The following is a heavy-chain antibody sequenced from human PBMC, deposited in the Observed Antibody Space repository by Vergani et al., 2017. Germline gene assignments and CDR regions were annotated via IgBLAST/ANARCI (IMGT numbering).Heavy chain of an antibody. Sequence: VNLVGSGGGVVQPGRSLRLSCATYGFIFQNYTMHWVRQAPGKGLEWVGGIRSKAYGQATIYAASVKGRFTISRDDSKSIAYLQMNNLQTEDTAMYYCVRDQVTMLRGSDALDIWGQGTMVTVSS. J-gene: IGHJ3*02. CDR3: VRDQVTMLRGSDALDI. D-gene: IGHD3-10*01. CDR1: GFIFQNYT. CDR2: IRSKAYGQAT. V-gene: IGHV3-49*04.